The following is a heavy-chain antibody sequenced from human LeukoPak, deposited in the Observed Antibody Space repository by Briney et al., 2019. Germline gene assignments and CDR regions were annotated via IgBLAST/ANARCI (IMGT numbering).Heavy chain of an antibody. Sequence: GGSLRLSCAASGFTFSNYTMHWVRQAPGKGLEWVAVVSYGGSIKYYADSVKSRLTISRDNSENTLHLQMNSLRAEDTAVYYCVATSGSSTNWGQGTLVTVSS. D-gene: IGHD2-2*01. J-gene: IGHJ4*02. V-gene: IGHV3-30-3*01. CDR1: GFTFSNYT. CDR3: VATSGSSTN. CDR2: VSYGGSIK.